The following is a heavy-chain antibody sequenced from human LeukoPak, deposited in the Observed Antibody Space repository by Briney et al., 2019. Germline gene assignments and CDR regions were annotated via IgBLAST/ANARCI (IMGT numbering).Heavy chain of an antibody. CDR1: GYTFTSYG. Sequence: GASVKVSCKASGYTFTSYGISWVRQAPGQGLEWMGWISAYNGNTNYAQKLQGRVTMTTDTSTSTAYMELRSLRSDDTAVYYCARAGPTYYYGSGSFDYWGQGTLVTVSS. D-gene: IGHD3-10*01. CDR2: ISAYNGNT. J-gene: IGHJ4*02. V-gene: IGHV1-18*01. CDR3: ARAGPTYYYGSGSFDY.